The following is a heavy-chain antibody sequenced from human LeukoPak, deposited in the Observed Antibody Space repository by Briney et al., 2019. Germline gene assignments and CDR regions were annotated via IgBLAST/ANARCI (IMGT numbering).Heavy chain of an antibody. Sequence: KASETLSLTCTVSGGSISSGGYSWSWIRQHPGKGLEWIGYIYYSGSTYYNPSLKSRVTISVDTSKNQFSLKLSSVTAADTAVYYCARDRGPGMDVWGQGTTVTVSS. CDR1: GGSISSGGYS. V-gene: IGHV4-31*03. CDR2: IYYSGST. CDR3: ARDRGPGMDV. J-gene: IGHJ6*02.